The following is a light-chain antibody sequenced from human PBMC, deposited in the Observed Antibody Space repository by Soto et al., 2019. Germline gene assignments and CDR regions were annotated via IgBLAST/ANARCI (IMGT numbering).Light chain of an antibody. J-gene: IGLJ2*01. Sequence: QSVLTQSPSASASLGASVKLTCTLSSGHSSYAIAWHQQQPEKGPRYLMKLSSDGSHSKGDGIPDRFSGSSSGAERYLTISSLQSEVEADYYCQTWDTGARVVFGGGTKLTVL. CDR1: SGHSSYA. CDR2: LSSDGSH. V-gene: IGLV4-69*01. CDR3: QTWDTGARVV.